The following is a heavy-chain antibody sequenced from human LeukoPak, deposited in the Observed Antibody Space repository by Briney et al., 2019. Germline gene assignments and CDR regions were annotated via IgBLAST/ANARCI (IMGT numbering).Heavy chain of an antibody. CDR2: IYYPGTA. D-gene: IGHD6-6*01. CDR1: GGSINNSPYL. Sequence: SETLSLTCTVSGGSINNSPYLWAWIRQPPGKGLEWIGNIYYPGTADYNPSLKSRLTISVDTSKNQFSLKVNSVTAEDTAVYYCAREYTSSSHDFWGQGTLVTVSS. CDR3: AREYTSSSHDF. J-gene: IGHJ4*02. V-gene: IGHV4-39*02.